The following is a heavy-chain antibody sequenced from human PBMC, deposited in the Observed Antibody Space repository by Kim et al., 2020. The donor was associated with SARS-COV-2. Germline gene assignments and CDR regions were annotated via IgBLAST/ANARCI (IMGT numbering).Heavy chain of an antibody. J-gene: IGHJ4*02. CDR2: ISWNSGNM. D-gene: IGHD6-19*01. Sequence: GGSLRLSCAASGFTFDDYAMHWVRQAPGKGLEWVSGISWNSGNMGYADSVKGRFTISRDNAKNSLYLQMNSLRAEDTALYYCAKSLGSGWHYFDYWGQGTLVTVSS. CDR1: GFTFDDYA. V-gene: IGHV3-9*01. CDR3: AKSLGSGWHYFDY.